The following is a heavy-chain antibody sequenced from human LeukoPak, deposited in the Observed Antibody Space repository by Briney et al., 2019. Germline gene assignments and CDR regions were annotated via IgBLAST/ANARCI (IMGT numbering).Heavy chain of an antibody. D-gene: IGHD3-22*01. J-gene: IGHJ4*02. Sequence: GTLRLSCAASGFTFSSYGMSWVRQAPGKGLEWVSAISGSGGSTYYADSVKGRFTISRDNSKNTLYLQMNSLRPEDTAVYYCTKGRHDSSGYNDYWGQGTLVTVSS. CDR2: ISGSGGST. V-gene: IGHV3-23*01. CDR1: GFTFSSYG. CDR3: TKGRHDSSGYNDY.